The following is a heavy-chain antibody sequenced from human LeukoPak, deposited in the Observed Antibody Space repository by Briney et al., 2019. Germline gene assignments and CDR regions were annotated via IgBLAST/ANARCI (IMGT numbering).Heavy chain of an antibody. CDR3: AKLLGDATTFDY. CDR1: GFTFSRSW. D-gene: IGHD3-16*01. CDR2: INQDGSVK. Sequence: PGESLRLSCAASGFTFSRSWMTWVRQAPGKGLGWVASINQDGSVKHYMDSVKGRFTISRDNSNNSLFLQMNSLRAEDTAVYYCAKLLGDATTFDYWGQGTLVTVSS. J-gene: IGHJ4*02. V-gene: IGHV3-7*01.